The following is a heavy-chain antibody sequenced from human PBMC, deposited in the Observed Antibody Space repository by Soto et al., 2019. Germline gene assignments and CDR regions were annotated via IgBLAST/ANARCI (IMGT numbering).Heavy chain of an antibody. D-gene: IGHD4-17*01. CDR3: ARDRHDYGDYPTEPGPYYYYGMDV. CDR1: GFTVSSNY. J-gene: IGHJ6*02. V-gene: IGHV3-53*01. Sequence: GGSLRLSCAASGFTVSSNYMSWVRQAPGKGLEWVSVIYSGGSTYYADSVKGRFTISRDNSKNTLYLQMNSLRAEDTAVYYCARDRHDYGDYPTEPGPYYYYGMDVWGQGTTVTVSS. CDR2: IYSGGST.